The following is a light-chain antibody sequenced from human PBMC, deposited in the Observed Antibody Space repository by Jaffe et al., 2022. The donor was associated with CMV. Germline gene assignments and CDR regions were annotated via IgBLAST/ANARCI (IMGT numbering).Light chain of an antibody. CDR3: QQYIRSPPGFI. CDR1: QSVDNNY. V-gene: IGKV3-20*01. J-gene: IGKJ3*01. CDR2: GVS. Sequence: EFVLTQSPGTLSLFPGERATLSCRASQSVDNNYLAWYQQKPGQAPRLLIYGVSTRATAIPDRFSGSGSGTDFTLIISRLEPEDSAVYYCQQYIRSPPGFIFGPGTKVDIK.